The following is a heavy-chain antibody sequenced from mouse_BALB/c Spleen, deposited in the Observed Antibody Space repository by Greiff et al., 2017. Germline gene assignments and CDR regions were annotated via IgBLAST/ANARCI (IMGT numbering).Heavy chain of an antibody. Sequence: EVQVVESGGGLVKPGGSLKLSCAASGFTFSSFGMHWVRQAPEKGLEWVAYISSGSSTIYYADTVKGRFTISRDNPKNTLFLQMTSLRSEDTAMYYCARTGTGAWFAYWGQGTLVTVSA. J-gene: IGHJ3*01. V-gene: IGHV5-17*02. CDR3: ARTGTGAWFAY. CDR1: GFTFSSFG. D-gene: IGHD4-1*01. CDR2: ISSGSSTI.